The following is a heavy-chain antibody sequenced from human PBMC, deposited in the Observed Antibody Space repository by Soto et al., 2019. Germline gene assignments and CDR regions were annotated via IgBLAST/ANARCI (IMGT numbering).Heavy chain of an antibody. CDR1: GFTFSDYY. CDR2: ISGTDPYM. CDR3: ARGSSVRGMNV. V-gene: IGHV3-11*06. J-gene: IGHJ6*02. D-gene: IGHD6-13*01. Sequence: PGVSLRLSCAASGFTFSDYYMSWVRQAPGKGLEWVSYISGTDPYMKYADAVRGRFTISRDNAKNSLYLQMNSLRDDDTAVYYCARGSSVRGMNVWGQGSPVTVSS.